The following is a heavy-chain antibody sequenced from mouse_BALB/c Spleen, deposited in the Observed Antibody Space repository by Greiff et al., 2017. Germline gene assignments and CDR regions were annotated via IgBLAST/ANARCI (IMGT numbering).Heavy chain of an antibody. CDR1: GYTFTSYY. D-gene: IGHD2-1*01. J-gene: IGHJ4*01. Sequence: VQLQQSGAELVKPGASVKLSCKASGYTFTSYYMYWVKQRPGQGLEWIGEINPSNGGTNFNEKFKSKATLTVDKSSSTAYMQLSSLTSEDSAVYYCTRGYYGNYVRAMDYWGQGTSVTVSS. CDR3: TRGYYGNYVRAMDY. V-gene: IGHV1S81*02. CDR2: INPSNGGT.